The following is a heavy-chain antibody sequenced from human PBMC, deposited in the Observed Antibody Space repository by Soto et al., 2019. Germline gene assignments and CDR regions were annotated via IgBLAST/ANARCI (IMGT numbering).Heavy chain of an antibody. CDR2: IYYSGST. J-gene: IGHJ4*02. Sequence: SETLSLTCTVSGGSISSSSYYWGWIRQPPGKGLEWIGSIYYSGSTYYNPSLKSRVTISVDTSKNQFSLKLSSVTAADTAVYYCARHYDILTGYPSYFDYWGQGTLVTVSS. CDR3: ARHYDILTGYPSYFDY. D-gene: IGHD3-9*01. V-gene: IGHV4-39*01. CDR1: GGSISSSSYY.